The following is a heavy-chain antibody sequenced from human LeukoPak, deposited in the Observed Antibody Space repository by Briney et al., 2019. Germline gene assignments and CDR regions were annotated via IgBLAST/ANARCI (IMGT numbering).Heavy chain of an antibody. CDR2: MTYDGSIK. CDR3: AKFRRPIAAAGED. J-gene: IGHJ4*02. V-gene: IGHV3-30*18. Sequence: GRSLRLSCAASGFTFSSYGMHWVRQAPGKGLEWVAVMTYDGSIKANADSVKGRFTIPRDNPKNTLYLQMNSLRADDTAVYYCAKFRRPIAAAGEDWGQGSLVTVSS. CDR1: GFTFSSYG. D-gene: IGHD6-13*01.